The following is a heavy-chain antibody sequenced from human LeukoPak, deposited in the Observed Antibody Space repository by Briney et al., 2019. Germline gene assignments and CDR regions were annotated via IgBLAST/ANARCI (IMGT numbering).Heavy chain of an antibody. D-gene: IGHD3-3*01. J-gene: IGHJ4*02. CDR3: ARDKVFGVAEYFDY. Sequence: SVKVSCKASGGTFSSYAISWVRQAPGQGLEWMGGIIPIFGTANYAQKFQGRVTITADESTSTAYMELSSLRSEDTAVYYCARDKVFGVAEYFDYWGQGTLVTVSS. CDR1: GGTFSSYA. V-gene: IGHV1-69*13. CDR2: IIPIFGTA.